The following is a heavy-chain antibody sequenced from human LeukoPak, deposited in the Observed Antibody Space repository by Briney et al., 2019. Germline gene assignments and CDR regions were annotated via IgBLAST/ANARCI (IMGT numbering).Heavy chain of an antibody. CDR3: ARAFHSGSSYAFDI. CDR2: IYYSGST. J-gene: IGHJ3*02. CDR1: GGSISSSSYY. D-gene: IGHD1-26*01. V-gene: IGHV4-39*07. Sequence: PSETLSLTCTVSGGSISSSSYYWGWIRQPPGKGLEWIGSIYYSGSTYYNPSLKSRVTISVDTSKNQFSLKLSSATAADTAVYYCARAFHSGSSYAFDIWGQGTMVTVSS.